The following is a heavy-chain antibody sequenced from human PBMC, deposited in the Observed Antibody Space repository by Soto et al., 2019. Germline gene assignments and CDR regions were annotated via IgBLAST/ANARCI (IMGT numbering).Heavy chain of an antibody. V-gene: IGHV1-2*04. CDR1: GYTFTSYG. CDR2: INPSSGGT. CDR3: AREGHYYYGMDV. Sequence: ASVNVSCKASGYTFTSYGRSWVRQAPGQGLEWMGWINPSSGGTNYAQKFQGWVTMTRDTSINTAYMELSRLRSDDTAVYYCAREGHYYYGMDVWGQGTTVTVSS. J-gene: IGHJ6*02.